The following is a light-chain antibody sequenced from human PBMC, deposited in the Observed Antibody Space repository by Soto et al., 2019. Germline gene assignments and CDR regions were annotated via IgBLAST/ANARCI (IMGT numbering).Light chain of an antibody. CDR1: QSISNF. V-gene: IGKV1-39*01. J-gene: IGKJ2*01. CDR3: HQGYSTPVYP. CDR2: AAS. Sequence: IQMTQDPSSLSASVGDRVTMTCRASQSISNFVNWYQKKPGKAPKVLIYAASTLLSGVPTRFSGSGSGTEFTHTISSLQPEDFANYTWHQGYSTPVYPFGQGTKLEIE.